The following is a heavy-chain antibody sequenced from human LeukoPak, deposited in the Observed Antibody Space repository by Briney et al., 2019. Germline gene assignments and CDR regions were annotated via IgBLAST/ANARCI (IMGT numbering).Heavy chain of an antibody. Sequence: GGSLRLSCAASGFTFSSYSMNCVRQAPGKGLEWFSSISSSSSYIYYADSLKGRFTISRDNAKNSLYPQMNSLRAEDTAVYYCARDRSGYPKYWGQGTLVTVSS. V-gene: IGHV3-21*01. CDR2: ISSSSSYI. J-gene: IGHJ4*02. CDR3: ARDRSGYPKY. D-gene: IGHD5-12*01. CDR1: GFTFSSYS.